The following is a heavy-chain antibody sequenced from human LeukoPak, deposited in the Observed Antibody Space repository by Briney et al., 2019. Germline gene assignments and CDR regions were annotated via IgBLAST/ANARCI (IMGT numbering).Heavy chain of an antibody. CDR1: GGSISGYF. D-gene: IGHD2-15*01. J-gene: IGHJ5*02. CDR3: VRSKSGAYGWFDP. CDR2: IYYTGNT. Sequence: SETLSLTCTVSGGSISGYFWTWIRQPPGKGLEWIGYIYYTGNTNYNPSLKSRVTISIDTSKNHFSLNVNSVTAADAAMYYCVRSKSGAYGWFDPWGPGTLVSVS. V-gene: IGHV4-59*01.